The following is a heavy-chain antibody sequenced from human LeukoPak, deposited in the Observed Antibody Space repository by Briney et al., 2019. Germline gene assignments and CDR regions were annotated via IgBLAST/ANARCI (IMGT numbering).Heavy chain of an antibody. CDR3: ARHAYGSGSYYSWFDP. CDR1: GYRFTNYW. D-gene: IGHD3-10*01. V-gene: IGHV5-51*01. CDR2: IHPGDSET. Sequence: GESLKISCKGSGYRFTNYWIGWVRQMPGKGLEWMGIIHPGDSETRYSPSFQGQVTISVDKSISAAYLQWNTLKASDTAMYYCARHAYGSGSYYSWFDPWGQGTLVTVSS. J-gene: IGHJ5*02.